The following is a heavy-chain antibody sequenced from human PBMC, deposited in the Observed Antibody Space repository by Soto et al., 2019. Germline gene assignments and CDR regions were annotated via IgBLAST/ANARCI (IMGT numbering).Heavy chain of an antibody. CDR1: GGTFSSYA. CDR3: ASIYSSSPRGAFDI. CDR2: IIPIFGTA. D-gene: IGHD6-13*01. J-gene: IGHJ3*02. Sequence: SVKFSCKASGGTFSSYAISWVRQAPGQGLEWMGGIIPIFGTANYAQKFQGRVTITADESTSTAYMELSSLRSEDTAVYYCASIYSSSPRGAFDIWGQGTMVTVSS. V-gene: IGHV1-69*13.